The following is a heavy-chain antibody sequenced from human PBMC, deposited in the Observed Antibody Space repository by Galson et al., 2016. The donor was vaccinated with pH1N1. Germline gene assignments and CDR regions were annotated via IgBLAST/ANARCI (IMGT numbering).Heavy chain of an antibody. Sequence: TLTLTCTFSGFSVSTSVVGVAWIRQPPGKALEWLALIYWDDDKRYSPSLKNRLTITKDISKNQVVLTMTNMDPADTATYYCAHREVTSTNAIDVWGQGTMVTVS. V-gene: IGHV2-5*02. CDR2: IYWDDDK. J-gene: IGHJ3*01. CDR3: AHREVTSTNAIDV. CDR1: GFSVSTSVVG. D-gene: IGHD2-2*01.